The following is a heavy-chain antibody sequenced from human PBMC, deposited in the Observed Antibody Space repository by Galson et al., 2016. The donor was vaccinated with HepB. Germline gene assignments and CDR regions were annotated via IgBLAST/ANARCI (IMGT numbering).Heavy chain of an antibody. CDR3: ARGVATGPNYYYMDV. D-gene: IGHD5-12*01. V-gene: IGHV1-69*06. J-gene: IGHJ6*03. Sequence: SVKVSCKASGGTFSSDTISWVRQAPGQGLEWMGGIIPIFGTANYAQKLQGRVTINVDKSTTTAYMELSRLRSEDTAVYYCARGVATGPNYYYMDVWGKGPTLTVSS. CDR2: IIPIFGTA. CDR1: GGTFSSDT.